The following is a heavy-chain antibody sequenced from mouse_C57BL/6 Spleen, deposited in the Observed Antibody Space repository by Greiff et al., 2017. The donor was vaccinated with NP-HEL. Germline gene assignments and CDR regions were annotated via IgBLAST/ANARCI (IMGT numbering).Heavy chain of an antibody. D-gene: IGHD2-3*01. Sequence: QVQLQQSGAELVRPGASVTLSCKASGYTFTDYEMHWVKQTPVHGLEWIGAIDPETGGTAYNQKFKGKAILTADKSPSTAYMELRSLTSADSSFYCSTYDAYYLDYWGQGTTLTVSS. J-gene: IGHJ2*01. CDR1: GYTFTDYE. CDR3: TYDAYYLDY. CDR2: IDPETGGT. V-gene: IGHV1-15*01.